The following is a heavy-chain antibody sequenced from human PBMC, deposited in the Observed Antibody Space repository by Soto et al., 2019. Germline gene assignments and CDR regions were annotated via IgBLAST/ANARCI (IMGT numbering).Heavy chain of an antibody. CDR2: MSGIGDST. V-gene: IGHV3-23*01. J-gene: IGHJ4*02. Sequence: VQLSESGGGLVQPGGSLRLSCAASGFTFTSYALNWVRQAPGKGLEWVSGMSGIGDSTYNADSVKGRFTISRDISKNTLYLQMNNLRAEDTAVYYCAKGGYGDYSFDFWGQGTLVTVSS. D-gene: IGHD4-17*01. CDR3: AKGGYGDYSFDF. CDR1: GFTFTSYA.